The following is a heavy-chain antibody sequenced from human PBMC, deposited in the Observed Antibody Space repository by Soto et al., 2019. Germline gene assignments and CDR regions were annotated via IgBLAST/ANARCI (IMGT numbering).Heavy chain of an antibody. V-gene: IGHV3-11*06. Sequence: GGSLRLSCAGSGFTFGDSYMSWIRQAPGKGLEWLSYISPGSRYPAYADSVKGQFTISRDNAKRSLYLQMMSLTAEDTAIYYCVRGGGGGLFDPWGQGTMVTVSS. J-gene: IGHJ5*02. D-gene: IGHD2-15*01. CDR3: VRGGGGGLFDP. CDR1: GFTFGDSY. CDR2: ISPGSRYP.